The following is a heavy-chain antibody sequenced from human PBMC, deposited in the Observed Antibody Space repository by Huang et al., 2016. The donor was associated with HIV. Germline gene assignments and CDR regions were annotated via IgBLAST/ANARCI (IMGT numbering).Heavy chain of an antibody. J-gene: IGHJ4*02. CDR1: GGAINSYY. D-gene: IGHD1-1*01. CDR3: ARDGARRLFDY. Sequence: QVQLQESGPGLMKPSETLSLTCTVSGGAINSYYWSCIRQSAGKGLEWIGRIYTNGTTIYNPYLRGRVTLSVDTSKNYFSLKVKSVTAADTAIYYCARDGARRLFDYWGQGAPVTVSS. V-gene: IGHV4-4*07. CDR2: IYTNGTT.